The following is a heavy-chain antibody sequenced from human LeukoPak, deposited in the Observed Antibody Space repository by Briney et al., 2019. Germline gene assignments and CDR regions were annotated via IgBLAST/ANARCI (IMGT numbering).Heavy chain of an antibody. CDR2: INSDGSST. V-gene: IGHV3-74*01. D-gene: IGHD4-23*01. Sequence: GGSLRLTCAASGFTFSSYWMHWVRQAPGKGLVWVSRINSDGSSTSYADSVKGRFTISRDNAKNTLYLQMNSLRAEDTAVYYCARARYGGNYYFDYWGQGTLVTVSS. J-gene: IGHJ4*02. CDR1: GFTFSSYW. CDR3: ARARYGGNYYFDY.